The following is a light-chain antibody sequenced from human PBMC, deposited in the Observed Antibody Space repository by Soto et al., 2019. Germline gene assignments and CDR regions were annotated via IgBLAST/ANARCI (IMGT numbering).Light chain of an antibody. V-gene: IGLV2-14*01. CDR1: SSDIGRYNY. J-gene: IGLJ1*01. CDR3: ISCITANTRCV. CDR2: EVN. Sequence: QSALTQPASVSGSPGQSITISCTGTSSDIGRYNYVSWFQQHPGKVPKLVIFEVNYRPSGVSDRFSGSKSGNTASLTITGLQAEDEADYYCISCITANTRCVFGSGTKVTVL.